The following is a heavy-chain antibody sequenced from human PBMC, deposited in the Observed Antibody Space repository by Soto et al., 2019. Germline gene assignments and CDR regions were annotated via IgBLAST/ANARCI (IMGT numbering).Heavy chain of an antibody. D-gene: IGHD6-6*01. V-gene: IGHV1-69*13. CDR2: IIPIFGTA. CDR3: ARDHKILGAARPLDAFDI. J-gene: IGHJ3*02. CDR1: GGTFSSYA. Sequence: ASVKVSCKVSGGTFSSYAISWVRQAPGQGLEWMGGIIPIFGTANYAQKFQGRVTITADESTSTAYMELSSLRSEDTAVYYCARDHKILGAARPLDAFDIWGQGTMVTVSS.